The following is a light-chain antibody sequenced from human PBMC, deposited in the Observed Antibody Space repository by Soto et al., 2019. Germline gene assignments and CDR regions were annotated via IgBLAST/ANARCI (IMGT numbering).Light chain of an antibody. CDR2: AAS. CDR3: QQSYSTPTIT. V-gene: IGKV1-39*01. Sequence: DLQMTQSPSSLSASVGARVTITCRASQSISNYLNWYQQKPGKAPKLXXXAASSLQSGVPSRFSGSGSGTDFTLPISSLQTEDFATYYCQQSYSTPTITFGQGTRLEIK. J-gene: IGKJ5*01. CDR1: QSISNY.